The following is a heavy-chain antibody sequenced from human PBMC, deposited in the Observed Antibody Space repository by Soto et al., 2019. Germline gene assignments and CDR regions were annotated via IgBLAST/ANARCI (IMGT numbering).Heavy chain of an antibody. D-gene: IGHD2-8*01. CDR1: GGSISSGGYY. CDR3: ARAPGRMMNALRHCYGLDV. J-gene: IGHJ6*02. V-gene: IGHV4-31*02. CDR2: IYHRGGT. Sequence: QVQLQESGPGLVKPSETLSFTCNVSGGSISSGGYYWSWIRQLPGKGLEWIGYIYHRGGTYYNPALKRRITISVDTSKNQFSLNMTSVTAADTAVYFCARAPGRMMNALRHCYGLDVWGQGTTVTVSS.